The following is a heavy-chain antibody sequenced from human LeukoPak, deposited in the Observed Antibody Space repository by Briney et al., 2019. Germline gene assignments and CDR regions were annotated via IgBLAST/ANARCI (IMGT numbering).Heavy chain of an antibody. CDR1: GFTFSSYS. CDR2: ISGSGGST. D-gene: IGHD1-20*01. J-gene: IGHJ3*02. CDR3: AKITVSWAYSGAFDI. V-gene: IGHV3-23*01. Sequence: GGSLRLSCAASGFTFSSYSMSWVRQAPGKGLEWVSTISGSGGSTYYADSVKGRFTISRDNSKNTLYLQMNSLRAEDTAIYYCAKITVSWAYSGAFDIWGQGTMVTVSS.